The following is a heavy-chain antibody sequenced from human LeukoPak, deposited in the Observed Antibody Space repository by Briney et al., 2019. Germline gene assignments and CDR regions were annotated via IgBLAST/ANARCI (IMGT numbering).Heavy chain of an antibody. V-gene: IGHV1-18*01. CDR3: ATDHLPDYGSGSYWT. J-gene: IGHJ5*02. CDR1: GYTFTSYG. Sequence: GASVKVSCKASGYTFTSYGISWVRQAPGQGLEWMGWISAYNGNTNYAQKLQGRVTMTTDTSTDTAYMELSSLRSEDTAVYYCATDHLPDYGSGSYWTWGQGTLVTVSS. CDR2: ISAYNGNT. D-gene: IGHD3-10*01.